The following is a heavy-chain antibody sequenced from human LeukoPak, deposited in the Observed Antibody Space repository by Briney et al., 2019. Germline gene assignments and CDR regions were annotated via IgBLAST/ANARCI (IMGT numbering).Heavy chain of an antibody. Sequence: PSQTLSLTCAVSGGSISSGGYSWSWIRQPPGKGLEWIGYIYHSGSTYYNPSLKSRVTISVDRSKNQFSLKLSSVTAADTAVYYCARAYCGGDCYLFDYWGQGTLVTVSS. CDR1: GGSISSGGYS. D-gene: IGHD2-21*02. CDR2: IYHSGST. J-gene: IGHJ4*02. CDR3: ARAYCGGDCYLFDY. V-gene: IGHV4-30-2*01.